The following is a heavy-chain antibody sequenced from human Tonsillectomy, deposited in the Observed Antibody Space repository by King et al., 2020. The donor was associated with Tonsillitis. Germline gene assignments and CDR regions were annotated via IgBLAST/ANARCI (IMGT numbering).Heavy chain of an antibody. CDR2: IYYSGST. V-gene: IGHV4-39*01. CDR1: GGSISSSSYY. J-gene: IGHJ4*02. Sequence: LQLQESGPGLVKPSETLSLTCTVSGGSISSSSYYWGWIRQPPGKGLEWIGRIYYSGSTYYNPSLKSRVTISVDTSKNQFSLKLSSVTAADTAVYYCARHSDVIAARHFDYWGQGTLVTVSS. CDR3: ARHSDVIAARHFDY. D-gene: IGHD6-6*01.